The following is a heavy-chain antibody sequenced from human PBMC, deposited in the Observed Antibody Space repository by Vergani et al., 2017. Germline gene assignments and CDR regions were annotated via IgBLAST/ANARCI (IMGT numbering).Heavy chain of an antibody. D-gene: IGHD1-1*01. CDR3: ARIRHGWNDANYYYYYYMDV. Sequence: QVTLKESGPVLVKPTETLTLTCTVSGFSLSNARMGVSWIRQPPGKALEWLAHIFSNDEKSYSTSLKSRLTISKDTSKSQVVLTMTNMDPVDTATYYCARIRHGWNDANYYYYYYMDVWGKGTTVTVSS. CDR1: GFSLSNARMG. J-gene: IGHJ6*03. V-gene: IGHV2-26*01. CDR2: IFSNDEK.